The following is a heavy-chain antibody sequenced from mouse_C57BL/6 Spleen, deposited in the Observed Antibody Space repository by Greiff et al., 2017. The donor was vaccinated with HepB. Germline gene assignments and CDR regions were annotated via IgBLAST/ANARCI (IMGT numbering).Heavy chain of an antibody. Sequence: DVHLVESEGGLVQPGSSMKLSCTASGFTFSDYYMAWVRQVPEKGLEWVANINYDGSSTYYLDSLKSRFIISRDNAKNILYLQMSSLKSEDTATYYCAREDSSGYEAWFAYWGQGTLVTVSA. CDR2: INYDGSST. CDR3: AREDSSGYEAWFAY. CDR1: GFTFSDYY. J-gene: IGHJ3*01. V-gene: IGHV5-16*01. D-gene: IGHD3-2*02.